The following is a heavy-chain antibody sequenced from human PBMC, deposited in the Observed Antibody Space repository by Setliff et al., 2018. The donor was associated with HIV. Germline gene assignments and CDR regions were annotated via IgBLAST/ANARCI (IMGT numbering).Heavy chain of an antibody. D-gene: IGHD3-3*01. CDR1: GGSIGSSSYY. CDR2: IYYSGST. CDR3: ARGCGFWSGQLDY. Sequence: PSETLSLTCTVSGGSIGSSSYYWGWIRQPPGKGLEWIANIYYSGSTNYNPSLKSRVTMPIDTPKNQFSLTLISVTAADTAVYFCARGCGFWSGQLDYWGQGTLVTVSS. J-gene: IGHJ4*02. V-gene: IGHV4-39*07.